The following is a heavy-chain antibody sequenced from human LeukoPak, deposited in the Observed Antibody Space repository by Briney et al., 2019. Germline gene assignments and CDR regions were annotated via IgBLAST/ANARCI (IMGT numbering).Heavy chain of an antibody. CDR3: ARDTYDILTGHFDY. V-gene: IGHV3-74*01. D-gene: IGHD3-9*01. J-gene: IGHJ4*02. CDR2: IISDGSSA. CDR1: GFTFSSYW. Sequence: GGSLRLSCAASGFTFSSYWMHWVRQAPGKGLVWVSRIISDGSSATHADSVKGRFTISRDNAKNTLYLQMNSLRAEDTAVYYCARDTYDILTGHFDYWGQGTLVTVSS.